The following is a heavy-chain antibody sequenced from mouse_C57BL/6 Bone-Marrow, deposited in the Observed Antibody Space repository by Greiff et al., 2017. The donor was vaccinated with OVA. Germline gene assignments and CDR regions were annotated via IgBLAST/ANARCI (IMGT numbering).Heavy chain of an antibody. V-gene: IGHV1-55*01. CDR1: GYTFTSYW. CDR3: ARRGDVGYAMDY. J-gene: IGHJ4*01. D-gene: IGHD3-3*01. Sequence: VQLQESGAELVKPGASVKMSCKASGYTFTSYWITWVKQRPGQGLEWIGDIYPGSGSTNYNEKFKSKATLTVDTSSSTAYMQLSSLTSEDSAVYYCARRGDVGYAMDYWGQGTSVTVSS. CDR2: IYPGSGST.